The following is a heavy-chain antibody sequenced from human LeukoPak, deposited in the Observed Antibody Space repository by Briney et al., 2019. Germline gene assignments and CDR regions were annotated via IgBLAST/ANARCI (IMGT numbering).Heavy chain of an antibody. CDR1: GYTFTDYN. Sequence: ASVKVSCKASGYTFTDYNINWVRQAPGRGLEYVGYVSPHNGDTGYAQTFQGRVTMTRDMSINTAYMELSSLRSEDTAVYYCLRHYYEYVAFDMWGQGTMVSVSS. CDR2: VSPHNGDT. V-gene: IGHV1-8*01. D-gene: IGHD3-22*01. J-gene: IGHJ3*02. CDR3: LRHYYEYVAFDM.